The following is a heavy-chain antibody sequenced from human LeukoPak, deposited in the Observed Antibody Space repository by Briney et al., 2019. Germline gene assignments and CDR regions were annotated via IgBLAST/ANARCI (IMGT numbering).Heavy chain of an antibody. J-gene: IGHJ4*02. CDR1: GFTFSSYA. CDR2: ISGSGGST. D-gene: IGHD3-16*01. CDR3: ARDIGVITFGGADY. V-gene: IGHV3-23*01. Sequence: PGGSLRLSCAASGFTFSSYAMSWVRQAPGKGLEWVSAISGSGGSTYYADSVKGRFTISRDNSKNTLYLQMNSLRAEDTAVYYCARDIGVITFGGADYWGQGTLVTVSS.